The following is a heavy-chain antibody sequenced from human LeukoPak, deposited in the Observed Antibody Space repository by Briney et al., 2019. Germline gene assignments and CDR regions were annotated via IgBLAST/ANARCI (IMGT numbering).Heavy chain of an antibody. D-gene: IGHD3-22*01. Sequence: PGGTLRLSCAASGFTFSHYGMTWVRQAPGKGLEWVSAISGSGGSTYYAGSVKGRFTISRDNAKNSLYLQMNSLRAEDTAVYYCAKENYGSYHFDYWGQGTLVTVSS. CDR1: GFTFSHYG. CDR2: ISGSGGST. J-gene: IGHJ4*02. V-gene: IGHV3-23*01. CDR3: AKENYGSYHFDY.